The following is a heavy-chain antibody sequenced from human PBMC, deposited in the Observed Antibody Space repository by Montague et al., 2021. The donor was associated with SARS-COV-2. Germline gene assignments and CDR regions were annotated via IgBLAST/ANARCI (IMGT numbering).Heavy chain of an antibody. CDR3: ARQVGTMIVVVIIKLRYYFDY. Sequence: SETLSLTCAVYGGSFSGYYWSWIRQPPGKGLEWIGEINHSGSTNYNPLLKSRVTISVDTSKNQFSLKLSSVTAADTAVYYCARQVGTMIVVVIIKLRYYFDYWGQGTLVTVSS. D-gene: IGHD3-22*01. J-gene: IGHJ4*02. CDR2: INHSGST. CDR1: GGSFSGYY. V-gene: IGHV4-34*01.